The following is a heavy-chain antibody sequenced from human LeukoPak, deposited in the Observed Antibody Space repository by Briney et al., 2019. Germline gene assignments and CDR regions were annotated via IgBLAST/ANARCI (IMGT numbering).Heavy chain of an antibody. Sequence: PGGSLRLSCAASGFTFSSYEMNWVRQAPGKGLEWVACISSSGSTIYYADSVKGRFTISRDNAKNSLYLQMNSLRAEDTAVYYCARAPGYSGFLWVFDYWGQGTLVTVSS. CDR1: GFTFSSYE. CDR3: ARAPGYSGFLWVFDY. CDR2: ISSSGSTI. D-gene: IGHD5-12*01. V-gene: IGHV3-48*03. J-gene: IGHJ4*02.